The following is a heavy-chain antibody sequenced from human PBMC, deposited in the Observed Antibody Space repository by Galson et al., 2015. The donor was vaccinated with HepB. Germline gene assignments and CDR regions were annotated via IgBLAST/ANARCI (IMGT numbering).Heavy chain of an antibody. CDR3: TRLLTGGFGIDWFDS. Sequence: SLRLSCAASGFTFSGSAMHWVRQASGKGLEWVGRIRSKAKSYATTYAASVKGRFTISRDDAKNTAYLQMNSLKTADTAVYYCTRLLTGGFGIDWFDSWGQGTLVAVSS. J-gene: IGHJ5*01. D-gene: IGHD3-10*01. CDR1: GFTFSGSA. CDR2: IRSKAKSYAT. V-gene: IGHV3-73*01.